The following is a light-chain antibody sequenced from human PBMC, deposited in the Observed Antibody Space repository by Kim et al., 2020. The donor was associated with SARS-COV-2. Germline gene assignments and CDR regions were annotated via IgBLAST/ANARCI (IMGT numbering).Light chain of an antibody. Sequence: GVTITGPGSTSNVGAGYGVPWYQQLPGTAPKLLIYGNSNRPSGVPDRFSGSKSGTSASLAITGLQAEDEADYYCQSYDSSLSGSVFGGGTQLTVL. CDR2: GNS. V-gene: IGLV1-40*01. J-gene: IGLJ2*01. CDR1: TSNVGAGYG. CDR3: QSYDSSLSGSV.